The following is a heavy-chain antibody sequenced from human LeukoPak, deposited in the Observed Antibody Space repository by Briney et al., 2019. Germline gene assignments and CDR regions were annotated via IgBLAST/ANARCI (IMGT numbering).Heavy chain of an antibody. J-gene: IGHJ4*02. CDR3: ASALGDYGDIGDY. D-gene: IGHD4-17*01. CDR2: IYYSGST. Sequence: SETLSLTCTVSGGSISSGSYYWVWIRQPPGKGLGWIGSIYYSGSTYYNPSLKSRVTISVDTSKNQFSLKLSSVTAADTAVYYCASALGDYGDIGDYWGQGTLVTVSS. CDR1: GGSISSGSYY. V-gene: IGHV4-39*07.